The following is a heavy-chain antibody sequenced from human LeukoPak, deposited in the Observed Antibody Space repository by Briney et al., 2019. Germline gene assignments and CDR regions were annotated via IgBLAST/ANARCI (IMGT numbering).Heavy chain of an antibody. V-gene: IGHV3-66*01. D-gene: IGHD1-26*01. CDR1: GFTVSSNY. J-gene: IGHJ3*02. CDR2: IYSGGST. CDR3: ARVSEWELPDAFDI. Sequence: GGSLRLSCAASGFTVSSNYMSWVRQAPGKGLEWVSVIYSGGSTYYADSVKGRFTISGDNSKNTLYLQMNSLRAEDTAVYYCARVSEWELPDAFDIWGQGTMVTVSS.